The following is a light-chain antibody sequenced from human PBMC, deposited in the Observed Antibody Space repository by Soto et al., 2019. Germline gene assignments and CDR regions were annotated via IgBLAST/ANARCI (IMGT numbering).Light chain of an antibody. CDR2: AAS. CDR3: QQSYSTPYI. Sequence: DIPMTQSPSSLSASVGDRVTITCRASQSISSYLNWYQQKPGKAPNLLIYAASSLQSGVPSRFSGSGSGTDFTLTISSLQPQDFATYYCQQSYSTPYIFGQGTKLEIK. V-gene: IGKV1-39*01. CDR1: QSISSY. J-gene: IGKJ2*01.